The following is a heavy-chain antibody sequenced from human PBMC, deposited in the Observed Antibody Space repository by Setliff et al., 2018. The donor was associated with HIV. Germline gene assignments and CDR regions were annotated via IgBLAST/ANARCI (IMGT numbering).Heavy chain of an antibody. Sequence: PSETLSLTCTVSGGALNTSSSYWGWIRQPTGKGLEYIGGIFYSGSAYYNPSLKSRVTISVDTSKNQFSLRLRSVTAADTAVYYCARSGSSSPYYLDYWGQGTLVTVSS. D-gene: IGHD6-6*01. CDR1: GGALNTSSSY. CDR2: IFYSGSA. CDR3: ARSGSSSPYYLDY. J-gene: IGHJ4*02. V-gene: IGHV4-39*07.